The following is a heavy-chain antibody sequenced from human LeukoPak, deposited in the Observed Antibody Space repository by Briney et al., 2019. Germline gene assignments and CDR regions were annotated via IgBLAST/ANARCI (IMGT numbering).Heavy chain of an antibody. CDR1: GFTFSSYA. J-gene: IGHJ4*02. D-gene: IGHD6-19*01. V-gene: IGHV3-30-3*01. CDR3: ARWHPRPRVIAVAGNFDS. CDR2: ISYDGTNK. Sequence: GGSLRLSCAASGFTFSSYAMHWVRQAPGKGLHWVAAISYDGTNKYYADSVKGRFTISRDNSKNTLYLQMNSLRADDTAVFYCARWHPRPRVIAVAGNFDSWGQGTLVTVSS.